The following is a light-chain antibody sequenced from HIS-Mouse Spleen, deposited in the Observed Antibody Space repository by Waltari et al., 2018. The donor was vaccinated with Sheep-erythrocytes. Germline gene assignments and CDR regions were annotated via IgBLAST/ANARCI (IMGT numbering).Light chain of an antibody. Sequence: QSALTQPPSASGSPGQSVTISCPGTSSHVGGYNYVSGYQQHPGKAPKLMIYEVSKRPSGVPDRFSGSKSGNTASLTVSGLQAEDEADYYCSSYAGSNNYVFGTGTKVTVL. CDR2: EVS. J-gene: IGLJ1*01. CDR3: SSYAGSNNYV. V-gene: IGLV2-8*01. CDR1: SSHVGGYNY.